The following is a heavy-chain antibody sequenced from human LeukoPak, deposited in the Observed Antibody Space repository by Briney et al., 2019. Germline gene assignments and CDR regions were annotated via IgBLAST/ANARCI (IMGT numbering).Heavy chain of an antibody. CDR1: GFTFNNYA. CDR2: ISGSGGST. Sequence: GGSLRLSCAASGFTFNNYAMSWLRQAPAKGVELVSTISGSGGSTYYADYVKGRFTRCRDNSRTRVYVQMNSLRAEDTAVYYCAKDRAAPATPYNLFDPWGQGTLVTVSS. J-gene: IGHJ5*02. V-gene: IGHV3-23*01. D-gene: IGHD6-13*01. CDR3: AKDRAAPATPYNLFDP.